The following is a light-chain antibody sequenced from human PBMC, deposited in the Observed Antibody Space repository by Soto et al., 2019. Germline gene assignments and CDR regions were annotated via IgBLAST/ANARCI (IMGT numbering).Light chain of an antibody. CDR3: QEYGTPRT. V-gene: IGKV3-20*01. CDR2: GAS. Sequence: EIVLTQSPGTLSLSPGERASLSCRASQSVTSISLAWYQQRPGQAPRLLIYGASIRATGVPDRFSGSGSGTDFTLTISRLELEDFAVYYCQEYGTPRTFGQGTKVEI. J-gene: IGKJ1*01. CDR1: QSVTSIS.